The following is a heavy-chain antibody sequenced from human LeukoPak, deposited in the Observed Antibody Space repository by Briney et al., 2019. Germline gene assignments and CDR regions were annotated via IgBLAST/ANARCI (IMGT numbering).Heavy chain of an antibody. Sequence: GASVKVSCKASGYTFTGYYMHWVRQAPGQGLEWMGWINPNSGGTNYAQKFQGRVTMTRDMSISTAYMELSRLRSDDTAVYYCARVGLRYFDWSYYFDYWGQGTLVTVSS. CDR3: ARVGLRYFDWSYYFDY. CDR2: INPNSGGT. D-gene: IGHD3-9*01. J-gene: IGHJ4*02. CDR1: GYTFTGYY. V-gene: IGHV1-2*02.